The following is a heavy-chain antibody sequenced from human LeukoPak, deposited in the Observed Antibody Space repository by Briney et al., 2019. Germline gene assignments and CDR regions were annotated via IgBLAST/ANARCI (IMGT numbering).Heavy chain of an antibody. CDR1: GGSISSYY. CDR2: IYYSGST. D-gene: IGHD3-16*01. CDR3: AREVATGGVDY. V-gene: IGHV4-59*01. Sequence: SETLSLTCTVSGGSISSYYWSWIRQPPGKGLEWIGYIYYSGSTNYNPSLKSRVTISVDTSKNQFSLKLSSVTVADTAVYYCAREVATGGVDYWGQGTLVTVSS. J-gene: IGHJ4*02.